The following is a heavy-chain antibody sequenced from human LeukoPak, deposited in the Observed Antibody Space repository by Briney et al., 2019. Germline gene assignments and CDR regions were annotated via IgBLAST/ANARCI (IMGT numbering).Heavy chain of an antibody. D-gene: IGHD3-3*01. V-gene: IGHV3-23*01. CDR3: TDDFWSGYETGDY. J-gene: IGHJ4*02. CDR1: GFTFSSYA. Sequence: SGGSLILSCAASGFTFSSYAMSWVRQAPGKGLEWVSAISGSGGSTYYADSVKGRFTISRDNSKNTLYLQMNSLRAEDTAVYYCTDDFWSGYETGDYWGQGTLVTVSS. CDR2: ISGSGGST.